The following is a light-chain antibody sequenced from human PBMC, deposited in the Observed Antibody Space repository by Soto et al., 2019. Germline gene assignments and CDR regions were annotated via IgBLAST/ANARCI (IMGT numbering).Light chain of an antibody. CDR1: QSVSARY. Sequence: EIVLTQSPGTLSLSPGERATLSCRASQSVSARYVAWYQRKPGQAPRLLIYGASNRATDIPVRFSASGSGTDFALTIIMLVPEDCAVYFFQEYNGSPTTFGRGTKVEIK. J-gene: IGKJ1*01. CDR2: GAS. CDR3: QEYNGSPTT. V-gene: IGKV3-20*01.